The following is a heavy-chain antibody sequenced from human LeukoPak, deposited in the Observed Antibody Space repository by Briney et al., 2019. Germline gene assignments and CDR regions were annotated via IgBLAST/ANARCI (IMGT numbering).Heavy chain of an antibody. CDR3: VRGGTYYLPY. CDR1: GVSITDNW. D-gene: IGHD1-26*01. Sequence: PSETLSLTCAVSGVSITDNWWSWVRQPPGKGLEWIREILRTGPTNFNPSLKSRVTISMDKSKNQLSLRLNSVTAADTAIYYCVRGGTYYLPYWGQGILVTVSS. V-gene: IGHV4-4*02. J-gene: IGHJ4*02. CDR2: ILRTGPT.